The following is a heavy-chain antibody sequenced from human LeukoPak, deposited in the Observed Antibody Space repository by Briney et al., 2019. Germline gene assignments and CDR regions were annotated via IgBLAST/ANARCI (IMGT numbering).Heavy chain of an antibody. CDR1: GGSFSGYY. CDR2: INHSGST. J-gene: IGHJ3*02. D-gene: IGHD3-22*01. V-gene: IGHV4-34*01. CDR3: ARGLYYYDSSGYAVIAFDI. Sequence: SETLSLTCAVYGGSFSGYYWSWIRQPPGKGLEWIGEINHSGSTNYNPSLKSRVTISVDTSKNQFSLKLSSVTAADTAVYYCARGLYYYDSSGYAVIAFDIWGQGTMVTVSS.